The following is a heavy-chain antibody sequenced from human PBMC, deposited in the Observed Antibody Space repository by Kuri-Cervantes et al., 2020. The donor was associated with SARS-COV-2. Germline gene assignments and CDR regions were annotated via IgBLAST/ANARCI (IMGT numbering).Heavy chain of an antibody. CDR3: ASRHYYDSSGYPL. CDR2: ISGSGGST. Sequence: GGSLRLSCAASGFSFSSYSMNWVRQAPGKGLEWVSAISGSGGSTYYADSVRGRFTVSRDNSKNTLYLQMDSLRAEDTAVYHCASRHYYDSSGYPLWGQGTLVTVSS. V-gene: IGHV3-23*01. CDR1: GFSFSSYS. J-gene: IGHJ4*02. D-gene: IGHD3-22*01.